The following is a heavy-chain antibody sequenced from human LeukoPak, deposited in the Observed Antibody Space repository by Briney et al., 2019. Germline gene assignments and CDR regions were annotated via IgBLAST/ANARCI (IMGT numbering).Heavy chain of an antibody. CDR3: ARPRLWFGEFDAFDI. Sequence: ASVKVSCKASGYTFASYYMHWVRRAPGQGLEWMGIINPSGGSTSYAQKFQGRVTMTRDTSTSTVYMELSSLRSEDTAVYYCARPRLWFGEFDAFDIWGQGTMVTVSS. CDR2: INPSGGST. V-gene: IGHV1-46*01. CDR1: GYTFASYY. J-gene: IGHJ3*02. D-gene: IGHD3-10*01.